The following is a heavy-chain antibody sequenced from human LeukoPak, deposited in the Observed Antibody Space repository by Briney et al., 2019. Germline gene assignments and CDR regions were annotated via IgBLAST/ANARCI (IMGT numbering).Heavy chain of an antibody. CDR2: ISGSGGST. D-gene: IGHD2-21*02. J-gene: IGHJ4*02. V-gene: IGHV3-23*01. CDR1: RFTFSSYA. Sequence: PGGSLRLSCAASRFTFSSYAMSWVRQAPGKGLEWVSAISGSGGSTYYADSVKGRFTISRDNSKNTLYLQMNSLRAEDTAVYYCAKGPYCGGDCYSAQYYFDYWGQGTLVTVSS. CDR3: AKGPYCGGDCYSAQYYFDY.